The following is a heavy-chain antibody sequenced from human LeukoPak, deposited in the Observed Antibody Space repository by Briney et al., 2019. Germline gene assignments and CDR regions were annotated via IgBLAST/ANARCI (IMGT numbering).Heavy chain of an antibody. J-gene: IGHJ3*02. CDR3: ARDSSSSRDAFDI. D-gene: IGHD6-13*01. CDR1: GFTFSSYS. CDR2: ISSNSSYI. V-gene: IGHV3-21*01. Sequence: PGGSLRLSCAASGFTFSSYSMNWVRQAPGKGLEWASSISSNSSYIYYADSVKGRFTISRDNAKNSLYLQMNSLRAEDTAVYYCARDSSSSRDAFDIWGQGTMVTVSS.